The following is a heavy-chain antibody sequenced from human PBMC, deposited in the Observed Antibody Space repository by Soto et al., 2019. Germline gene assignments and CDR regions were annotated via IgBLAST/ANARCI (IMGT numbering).Heavy chain of an antibody. CDR1: GDSISSTHW. D-gene: IGHD2-21*01. Sequence: QVYLHQSGPGLVKPSGTLSLTCAVSGDSISSTHWWTWVRQTPGKGLEWIGEVYHSGSTSYNPSLKSRVTISVDKSNTQSSLKLTSVTAADPAVYYCATLPPRIVVTVLPIPTWGQGTLVSVSS. V-gene: IGHV4-4*02. CDR2: VYHSGST. J-gene: IGHJ5*02. CDR3: ATLPPRIVVTVLPIPT.